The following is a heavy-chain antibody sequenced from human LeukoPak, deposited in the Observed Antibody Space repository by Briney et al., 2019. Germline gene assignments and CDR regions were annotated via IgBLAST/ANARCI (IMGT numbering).Heavy chain of an antibody. J-gene: IGHJ4*02. CDR2: ISGSGGSA. Sequence: GGSLRLSCAASGFTFSSYAMSWVRQAPGKGLEWVSAISGSGGSAYYADSMKGRFTISRDNSKNTLYLQMNSLRAEDTAVYYCARDRPYGGKGDFDYWGQGTLVTVSS. CDR3: ARDRPYGGKGDFDY. CDR1: GFTFSSYA. V-gene: IGHV3-23*01. D-gene: IGHD4-23*01.